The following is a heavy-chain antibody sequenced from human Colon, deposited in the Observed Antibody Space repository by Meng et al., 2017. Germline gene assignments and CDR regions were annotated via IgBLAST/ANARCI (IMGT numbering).Heavy chain of an antibody. CDR1: GGSIPGYY. CDR3: ARELLVTTPLDH. D-gene: IGHD2-21*02. CDR2: VYSNGTS. V-gene: IGHV4-4*07. Sequence: SETLSLTCTVSGGSIPGYYWSWLRQPAGKGLEWIGRVYSNGTSNYNPSLQSRVTMSVDTTKNQLSLNLSSVTDADTAVYCCARELLVTTPLDHWGQGTLVTVSS. J-gene: IGHJ4*02.